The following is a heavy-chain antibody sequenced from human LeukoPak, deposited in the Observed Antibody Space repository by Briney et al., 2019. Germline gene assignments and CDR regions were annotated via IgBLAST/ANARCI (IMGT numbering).Heavy chain of an antibody. CDR2: ISGSGGST. Sequence: PGGSLRLSCAASGFTLSSYAMSWVRQAPGNGLEWVSAISGSGGSTYYADSVKGRFTISRDNSKNTLYLQMNSLRAEDTAVYYCAKAHHGDYFFYFDYWGQGTLVTVSS. J-gene: IGHJ4*02. V-gene: IGHV3-23*01. CDR3: AKAHHGDYFFYFDY. CDR1: GFTLSSYA. D-gene: IGHD4-17*01.